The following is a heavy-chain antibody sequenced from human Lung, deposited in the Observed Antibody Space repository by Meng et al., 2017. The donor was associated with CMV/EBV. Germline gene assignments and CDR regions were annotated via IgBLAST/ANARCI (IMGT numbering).Heavy chain of an antibody. Sequence: GESLKISCTVSGFSAGDSFMTWVRQAPGKGLEWVSFIRSKNSGGTTEYAASVKGRFTISRDESNSVAYLQMNSLRIEDTAVYYCTRCGINCYLDYWGQGTLVTVSS. CDR3: TRCGINCYLDY. D-gene: IGHD2-15*01. J-gene: IGHJ4*03. CDR2: IRSKNSGGTT. CDR1: GFSAGDSF. V-gene: IGHV3-49*04.